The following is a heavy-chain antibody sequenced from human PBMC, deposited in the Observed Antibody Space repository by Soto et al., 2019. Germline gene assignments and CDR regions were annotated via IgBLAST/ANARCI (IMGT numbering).Heavy chain of an antibody. CDR2: IDPSDSYT. J-gene: IGHJ6*02. CDR1: GYSFTSYW. D-gene: IGHD4-4*01. CDR3: ARRMTTVTTYSPTGLYYYYGMDV. V-gene: IGHV5-10-1*01. Sequence: GESLKISFKGSGYSFTSYWISWVRQMPGKGLEWMGRIDPSDSYTNYSPSFQGHVTISADKSISTAYLQWSSLKASDTAMYYCARRMTTVTTYSPTGLYYYYGMDVWGQGTTVTVSS.